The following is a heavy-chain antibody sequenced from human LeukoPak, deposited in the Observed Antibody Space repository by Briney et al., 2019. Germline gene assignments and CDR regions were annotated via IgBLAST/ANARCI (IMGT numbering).Heavy chain of an antibody. D-gene: IGHD4-23*01. CDR2: IKQDGSKK. J-gene: IGHJ6*02. CDR3: ARDLGGVST. Sequence: GGSLRLSCAASGFTFSSYWMSCVRQAPGKGLERVANIKQDGSKKYYVDSVKGRFTISRDNAKNSLYLQMNSLRAEDTAVYYCARDLGGVSTWGQGTTVTVSS. V-gene: IGHV3-7*05. CDR1: GFTFSSYW.